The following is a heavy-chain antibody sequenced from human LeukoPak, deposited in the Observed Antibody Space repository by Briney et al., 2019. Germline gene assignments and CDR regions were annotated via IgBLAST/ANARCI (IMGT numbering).Heavy chain of an antibody. CDR2: IKQDGSEK. V-gene: IGHV3-7*01. CDR3: AREVGVISFFDY. CDR1: GFTFSSYW. D-gene: IGHD3-22*01. Sequence: QPGGSLRLSCAASGFTFSSYWMSWVRQAPGKGLEWVANIKQDGSEKYYVDSVKGRFTISRDNAKNSLYLQMNSLRGEDTAVCYCAREVGVISFFDYWGQGTLVTVSS. J-gene: IGHJ4*02.